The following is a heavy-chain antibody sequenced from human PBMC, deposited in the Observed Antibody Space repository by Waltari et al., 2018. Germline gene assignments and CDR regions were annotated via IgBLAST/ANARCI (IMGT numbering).Heavy chain of an antibody. D-gene: IGHD6-6*01. V-gene: IGHV4-38-2*01. Sequence: QVQLQESGPGLVKPSETLSLTCAVSGYSISSGYYGGWIRQPPGKGLEWIGSIYHSGSTYQNPSLKSRLTISLDTSKNQFSLKLSSVTAADTAVFYCARHPEQLVGYWYFDLWGRGTLVTVSS. J-gene: IGHJ2*01. CDR2: IYHSGST. CDR3: ARHPEQLVGYWYFDL. CDR1: GYSISSGYY.